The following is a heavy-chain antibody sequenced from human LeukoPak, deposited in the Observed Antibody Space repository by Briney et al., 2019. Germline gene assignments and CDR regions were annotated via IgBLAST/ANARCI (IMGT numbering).Heavy chain of an antibody. CDR1: GFTFSNAW. J-gene: IGHJ6*02. V-gene: IGHV3-15*01. D-gene: IGHD3-22*01. CDR3: STGGRRESDSSGFYLFYYGMDV. Sequence: GGSLRLSCAASGFTFSNAWMNWVRQAPGKGLEWVGRIKSTTDGTKTASTAPVKGRLTISNNDSKNTLYLQMDSLKTEDTAVYYCSTGGRRESDSSGFYLFYYGMDVWGQGTTVTVSS. CDR2: IKSTTDGTKT.